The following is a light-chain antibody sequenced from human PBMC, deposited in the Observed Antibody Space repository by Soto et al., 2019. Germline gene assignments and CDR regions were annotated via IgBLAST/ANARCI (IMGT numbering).Light chain of an antibody. CDR3: CSYAGSYSFV. Sequence: QSALTQPRSVSGSPGQSVTISCTGTSSDVGGYNYVSWYQEQPGKAPKLMIYDVSKRPSGVPDRFSGSKSGNTASLTISGLQAEDEADYYFCSYAGSYSFVFGTGTKLTVL. V-gene: IGLV2-11*01. CDR2: DVS. J-gene: IGLJ1*01. CDR1: SSDVGGYNY.